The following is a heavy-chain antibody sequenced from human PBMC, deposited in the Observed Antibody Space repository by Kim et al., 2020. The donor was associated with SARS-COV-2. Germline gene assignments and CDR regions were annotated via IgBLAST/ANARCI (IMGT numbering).Heavy chain of an antibody. D-gene: IGHD3-22*01. J-gene: IGHJ4*02. CDR1: GGSISSGGYY. CDR3: ARYCDSSGYYYGSFDY. Sequence: SETLSLTCTVSGGSISSGGYYWSWIRQHPGKGLEWIGYIYYSGSTYYNPSLKSRVTISVDTSKNQFSLKLSSVTAADTAVYYCARYCDSSGYYYGSFDYWGQGTLVTVSS. CDR2: IYYSGST. V-gene: IGHV4-31*03.